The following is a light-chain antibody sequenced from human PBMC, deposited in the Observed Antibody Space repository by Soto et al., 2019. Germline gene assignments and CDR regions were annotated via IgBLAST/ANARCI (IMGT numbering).Light chain of an antibody. CDR2: KAS. Sequence: DIQMTQSPSTLSASVGDRVTITCRASQSISSWLAWYQQKPGKAPKLLLYKASRLETGVPSRFSGSGSGTEFTLTISRLQPDDVATYYCQQYNSYSERTFGQGTKVEIK. J-gene: IGKJ1*01. CDR1: QSISSW. V-gene: IGKV1-5*03. CDR3: QQYNSYSERT.